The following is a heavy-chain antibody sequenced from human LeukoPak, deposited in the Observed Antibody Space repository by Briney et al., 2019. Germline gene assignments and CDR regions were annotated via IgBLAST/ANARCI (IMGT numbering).Heavy chain of an antibody. CDR3: ARDRRSGWYESDAFDI. CDR2: ISTNNVYT. J-gene: IGHJ3*02. D-gene: IGHD6-19*01. CDR1: GYTFSSCG. Sequence: ASVKVSCKASGYTFSSCGISWVRQAPGQGLEWMGWISTNNVYTNNAQKLQGRVTVTTDTSTSTAYVELRNLRSDDTAVYYCARDRRSGWYESDAFDIWGQGTMVTVSS. V-gene: IGHV1-18*01.